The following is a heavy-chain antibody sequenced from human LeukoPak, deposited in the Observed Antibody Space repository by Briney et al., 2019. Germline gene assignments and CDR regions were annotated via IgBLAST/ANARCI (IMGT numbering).Heavy chain of an antibody. CDR1: GFTFSSYA. CDR2: ISGSGGST. CDR3: ATTPYYDILTGYPTXFDY. Sequence: GGSLRLSCAASGFTFSSYAMSWVRQAPGKGLEWVSAISGSGGSTYYADSVKGRFTISRDNSKNTLYLQMNSLRAEDTAVYYCATTPYYDILTGYPTXFDYXXXGTXVTV. D-gene: IGHD3-9*01. J-gene: IGHJ4*02. V-gene: IGHV3-23*01.